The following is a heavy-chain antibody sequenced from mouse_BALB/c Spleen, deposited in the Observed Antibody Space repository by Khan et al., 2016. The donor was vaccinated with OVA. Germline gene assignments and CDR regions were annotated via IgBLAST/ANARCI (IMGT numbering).Heavy chain of an antibody. V-gene: IGHV1-34*01. Sequence: VQLKQSGPELMKPGASVKIPCKASGYSFTTYYMHWVKQSHGKSLEWIGYIDPFNGGNDYNQKFKGKATLTVDKSSSTAYMHLSSLTSEDSAVYYCARGTFDYWGQGTLVTVSA. CDR3: ARGTFDY. CDR1: GYSFTTYY. CDR2: IDPFNGGN. D-gene: IGHD3-3*01. J-gene: IGHJ3*01.